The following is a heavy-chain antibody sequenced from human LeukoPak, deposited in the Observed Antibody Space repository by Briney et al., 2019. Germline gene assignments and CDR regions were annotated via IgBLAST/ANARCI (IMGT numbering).Heavy chain of an antibody. Sequence: KPSETLSLTCTVSGGSISSYYWSWIRQPPGKGLEWIGYIYYSGSTNYNPSLKSRVTISVDTSKNQFSLKLSSVTAADTAVYYCARGSGWSNPKPFPFDYWGQGTLVTVSS. CDR1: GGSISSYY. CDR3: ARGSGWSNPKPFPFDY. J-gene: IGHJ4*02. CDR2: IYYSGST. D-gene: IGHD6-19*01. V-gene: IGHV4-59*01.